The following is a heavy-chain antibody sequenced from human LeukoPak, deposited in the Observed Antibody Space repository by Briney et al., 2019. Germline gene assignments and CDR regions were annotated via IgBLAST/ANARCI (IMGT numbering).Heavy chain of an antibody. CDR3: ARGSRYGSGSYSWFDS. V-gene: IGHV4-34*01. D-gene: IGHD3-10*01. Sequence: SETLSLTCAVYGGSFSGYYWSWIRQPPGKGLEWIGEINHSGSTNYNPSLKSRVTISVDTSKNQFSLKLSSVTAADTAVYYCARGSRYGSGSYSWFDSWGQGTLVTVSS. J-gene: IGHJ5*01. CDR1: GGSFSGYY. CDR2: INHSGST.